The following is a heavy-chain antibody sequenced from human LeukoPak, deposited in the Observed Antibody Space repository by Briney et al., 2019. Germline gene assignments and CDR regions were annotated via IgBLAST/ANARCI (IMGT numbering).Heavy chain of an antibody. CDR3: ASALNSRSSSC. D-gene: IGHD6-13*01. Sequence: GASVKVSCKASGYRFTDYYMHWVRQAPGQGLEWMGWFNPETGGTKYAQRFQGRVTMTTDTTIGTAYMELTRLRSDDTAVYYCASALNSRSSSCWGQGTRVTVSS. J-gene: IGHJ4*02. V-gene: IGHV1-2*02. CDR1: GYRFTDYY. CDR2: FNPETGGT.